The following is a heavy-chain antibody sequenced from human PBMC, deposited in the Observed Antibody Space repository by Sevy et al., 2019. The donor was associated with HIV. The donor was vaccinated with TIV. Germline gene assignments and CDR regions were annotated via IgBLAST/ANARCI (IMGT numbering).Heavy chain of an antibody. CDR3: AKGGGPQGFIGYSYGFVYFDY. J-gene: IGHJ4*02. Sequence: GGSLRLSCAASGFMFSNYGMHWVRQAPGKGLQWVAVISSDGMKKYFADSVKGRFIISRDNSRNTLYLQMKSLRADDSAVYYCAKGGGPQGFIGYSYGFVYFDYWGQGALVTVSS. V-gene: IGHV3-30*18. CDR2: ISSDGMKK. CDR1: GFMFSNYG. D-gene: IGHD5-18*01.